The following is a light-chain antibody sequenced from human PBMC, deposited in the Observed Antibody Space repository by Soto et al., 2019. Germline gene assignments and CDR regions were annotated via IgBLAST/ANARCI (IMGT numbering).Light chain of an antibody. J-gene: IGKJ3*01. CDR3: QHYDNLPPT. Sequence: DLQMTQSPSSLSAFVGDRVTITCQASQDIYNSLNWYQQKPGKAPKLLIYGASNLETGVPSRFSGSGSGTVFTFTISSLQPEDIATYYCQHYDNLPPTFGPGTKVDIK. CDR2: GAS. V-gene: IGKV1-33*01. CDR1: QDIYNS.